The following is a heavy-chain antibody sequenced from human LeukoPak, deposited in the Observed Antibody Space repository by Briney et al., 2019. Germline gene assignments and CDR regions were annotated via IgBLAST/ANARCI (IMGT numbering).Heavy chain of an antibody. CDR3: ARAAHFGDYLDY. D-gene: IGHD3-10*01. J-gene: IGHJ4*02. Sequence: PSETLSLTCTVSTGSITSYYWSWIRQPPGKGLEWIGYIYYSGITNYNPSLKSRVTISVDTSKNQFSLKLSSVTAADTAVYYCARAAHFGDYLDYWGQGTLVTVSS. CDR2: IYYSGIT. CDR1: TGSITSYY. V-gene: IGHV4-59*01.